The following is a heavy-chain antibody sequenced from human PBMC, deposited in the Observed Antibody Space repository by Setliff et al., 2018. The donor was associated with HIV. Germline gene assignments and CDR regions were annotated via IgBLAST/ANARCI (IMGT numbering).Heavy chain of an antibody. CDR3: ARLRGGDPQYFHY. CDR2: INHSGST. Sequence: NPSETLSLTCAVYGGSFNGYSWIWIRQPPGKGLEWIGEINHSGSTNYNPSLKSRVTISVDTSKNQFSLKLSSVAAADTAVYYCARLRGGDPQYFHYWGLGTLVTVSS. D-gene: IGHD3-16*01. V-gene: IGHV4-34*01. J-gene: IGHJ4*02. CDR1: GGSFNGYS.